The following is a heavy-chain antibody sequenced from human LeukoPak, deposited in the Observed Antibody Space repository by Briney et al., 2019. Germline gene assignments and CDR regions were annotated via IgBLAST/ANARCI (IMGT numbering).Heavy chain of an antibody. CDR3: ATGYYSSSSRYYYYGMDV. D-gene: IGHD6-6*01. V-gene: IGHV1-18*01. Sequence: GALVKVSCKASGYTFTSYGISWVRQAPGQGLEWMGWISAYNGNTNYAQKLQGRVTMTTDTSTSTAYMELRSLRSDDTAVYYCATGYYSSSSRYYYYGMDVWGQGTTVTVSS. CDR1: GYTFTSYG. CDR2: ISAYNGNT. J-gene: IGHJ6*02.